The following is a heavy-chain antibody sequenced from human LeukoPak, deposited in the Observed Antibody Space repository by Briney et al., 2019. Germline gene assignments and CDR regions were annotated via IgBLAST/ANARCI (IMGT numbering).Heavy chain of an antibody. J-gene: IGHJ4*02. CDR2: ISSSGSTI. V-gene: IGHV3-11*01. CDR3: ARKYDFWSGYYTGFDY. CDR1: GFTFRDYY. D-gene: IGHD3-3*01. Sequence: GGSLRLSCAASGFTFRDYYMSWIRQAPGKGLEWVSYISSSGSTIYYADSVKGRFTISRDNAKNSLYLQMNSLRAEDTAVYYCARKYDFWSGYYTGFDYWGQGTLVTVSS.